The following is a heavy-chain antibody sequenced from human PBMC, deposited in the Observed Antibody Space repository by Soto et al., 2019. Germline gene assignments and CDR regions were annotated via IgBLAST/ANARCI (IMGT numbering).Heavy chain of an antibody. D-gene: IGHD3-22*01. Sequence: LTCTVSGGSISSGGYYWSWIRQHPGKGLEWIGYIYYSGSTYYNPSLKSRVTISVDTSKNQFSLKLSSVTAADTAVYYCARDPYVPRTYYYDSSGYRIQDYWGQGTLVTVLL. J-gene: IGHJ4*02. CDR1: GGSISSGGYY. V-gene: IGHV4-31*03. CDR2: IYYSGST. CDR3: ARDPYVPRTYYYDSSGYRIQDY.